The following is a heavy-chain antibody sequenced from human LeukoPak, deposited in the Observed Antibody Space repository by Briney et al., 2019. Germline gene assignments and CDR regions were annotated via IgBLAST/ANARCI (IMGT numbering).Heavy chain of an antibody. CDR2: ISAYNGNT. Sequence: ASVKVSCKASGYTFTSYGISWVRQAPGQGLEWMGWISAYNGNTNYAQKRQGRVTMTTDTSTSTAYMELRSLRSDDTAVYYCARDPAYYYDSSGYDRVDAFDIWGQGTMVTVSS. CDR1: GYTFTSYG. V-gene: IGHV1-18*01. D-gene: IGHD3-22*01. CDR3: ARDPAYYYDSSGYDRVDAFDI. J-gene: IGHJ3*02.